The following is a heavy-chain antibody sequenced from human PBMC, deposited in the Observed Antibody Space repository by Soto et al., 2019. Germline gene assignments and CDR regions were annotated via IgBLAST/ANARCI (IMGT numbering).Heavy chain of an antibody. CDR1: GGSISSSSYY. CDR3: ARTHCSGGSCSYYYYGMDV. J-gene: IGHJ6*02. V-gene: IGHV4-39*01. CDR2: IYYSGST. Sequence: QLQLQESGPGLVKPSETLSLTCTVSGGSISSSSYYWGWIRQPPGKGLEWIGSIYYSGSTYYNPSLKSRVTISVDTSKNQFSLKLSSVTAADTAVYYCARTHCSGGSCSYYYYGMDVWGQGTTVTVSS. D-gene: IGHD2-15*01.